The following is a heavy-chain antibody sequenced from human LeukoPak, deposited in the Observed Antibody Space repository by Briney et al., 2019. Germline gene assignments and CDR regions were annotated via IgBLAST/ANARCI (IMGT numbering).Heavy chain of an antibody. CDR2: IYYSGST. V-gene: IGHV4-39*01. CDR1: SRPISRSSYY. J-gene: IGHJ3*02. D-gene: IGHD6-19*01. Sequence: SETLSLPCTLSSRPISRSSYYCGWIRQPPGKGLEWIGCIYYSGSTYYNPSLKSRVTISVDTSKNQFSLKLSSVTAADTAVYYCARHKYSSGWPPEGAFDIWGQGTMVTVSS. CDR3: ARHKYSSGWPPEGAFDI.